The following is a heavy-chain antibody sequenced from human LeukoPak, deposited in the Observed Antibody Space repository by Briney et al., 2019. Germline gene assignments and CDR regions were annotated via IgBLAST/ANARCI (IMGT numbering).Heavy chain of an antibody. D-gene: IGHD6-19*01. CDR2: IWYDGSNK. CDR1: GFTFSSYG. J-gene: IGHJ4*02. Sequence: PGRSLRLSCAASGFTFSSYGMHWVRQAPGKGLEWVAVIWYDGSNKYYADSVKGRFTISRDNSKNTLYLQMNSLRAEDTAVYYCPRDGVAGKFDYWGQGTLVTVSS. CDR3: PRDGVAGKFDY. V-gene: IGHV3-33*01.